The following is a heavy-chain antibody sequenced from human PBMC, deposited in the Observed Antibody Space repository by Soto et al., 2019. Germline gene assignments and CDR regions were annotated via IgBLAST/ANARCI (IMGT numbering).Heavy chain of an antibody. CDR1: GFTFSSYG. CDR3: ARVDFWSGTYGMDV. J-gene: IGHJ6*02. Sequence: HPGGSLRLSCAASGFTFSSYGMHWVRQAPGKGLEWVAVIWYDGSNKYYADSVKGRFTISRDNSKNTLYLQMNSLRAEDTAVYYCARVDFWSGTYGMDVWGQGTTVTVSS. V-gene: IGHV3-33*01. CDR2: IWYDGSNK. D-gene: IGHD3-3*01.